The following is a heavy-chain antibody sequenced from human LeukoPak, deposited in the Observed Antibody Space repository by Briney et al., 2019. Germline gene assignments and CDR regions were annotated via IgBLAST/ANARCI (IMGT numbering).Heavy chain of an antibody. CDR1: GFTFSSYG. J-gene: IGHJ4*02. Sequence: GGSLRLSCAASGFTFSSYGMHWVRQAPGKGLEWVAVISYDGSNKYYADSVKGRFTISRDNSKNTLYLQMNSLRAEDTAVYYCAREQRWLHLTANPPDYWGQGTLVTVSS. V-gene: IGHV3-30*03. CDR3: AREQRWLHLTANPPDY. D-gene: IGHD5-24*01. CDR2: ISYDGSNK.